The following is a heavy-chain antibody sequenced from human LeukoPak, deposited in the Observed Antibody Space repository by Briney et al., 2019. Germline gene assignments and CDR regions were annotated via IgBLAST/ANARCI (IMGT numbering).Heavy chain of an antibody. CDR1: GFTFSSYS. D-gene: IGHD4-17*01. CDR2: ISSSSSYI. CDR3: ARDRADYGDIDY. V-gene: IGHV3-21*01. J-gene: IGHJ4*02. Sequence: GGSLRLSCAASGFTFSSYSMNWVRQAPGKGLEWVSSISSSSSYIYYADSVKGRFTISRDNAKNSLYLQMNSLRAEDTAVYYCARDRADYGDIDYWGQGTQVTVSS.